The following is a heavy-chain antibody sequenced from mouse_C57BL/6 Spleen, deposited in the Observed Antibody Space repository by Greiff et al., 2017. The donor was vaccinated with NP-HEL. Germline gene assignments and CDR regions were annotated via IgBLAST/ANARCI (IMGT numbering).Heavy chain of an antibody. CDR2: IYPGDGDT. J-gene: IGHJ2*01. V-gene: IGHV1-80*01. D-gene: IGHD1-1*01. CDR1: GYAFSSYW. CDR3: ARSEQFITTVVAFGY. Sequence: LQQSGASVKISCKASGYAFSSYWMNWVKQRPGKGLEWIGQIYPGDGDTNYNGKFKGKATLTADKSSSTAYMQLSSLTSEDSAVYFCARSEQFITTVVAFGYWGQGTTLTVSS.